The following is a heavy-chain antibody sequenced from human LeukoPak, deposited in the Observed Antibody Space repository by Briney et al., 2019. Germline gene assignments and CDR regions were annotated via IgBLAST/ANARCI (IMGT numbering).Heavy chain of an antibody. V-gene: IGHV3-30*02. D-gene: IGHD6-19*01. Sequence: GGSLRLSCAASGFTFSSYGMHWVRQAPGKGLEWVAFIRYDGSNKYYADSVKGRFTISRDNSKNTLYLQMNRLRAEDTAVYYCAKEGGGWYSYYFDYWGQGTLVTVSS. CDR3: AKEGGGWYSYYFDY. CDR1: GFTFSSYG. CDR2: IRYDGSNK. J-gene: IGHJ4*02.